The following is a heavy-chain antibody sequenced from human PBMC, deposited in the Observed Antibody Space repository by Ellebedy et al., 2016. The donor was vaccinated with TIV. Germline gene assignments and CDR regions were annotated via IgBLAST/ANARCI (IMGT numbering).Heavy chain of an antibody. D-gene: IGHD3-3*01. CDR2: IFPGDSDT. V-gene: IGHV5-51*01. J-gene: IGHJ4*02. Sequence: GESLKISCKGSGHTFTSYWIGWVRQMPGKGLEWVGMIFPGDSDTRYSPSFEGQVTISADKSISTAYLQWSSLKASDTALYYCARAATYAFWSDWGQGTLVTVSS. CDR3: ARAATYAFWSD. CDR1: GHTFTSYW.